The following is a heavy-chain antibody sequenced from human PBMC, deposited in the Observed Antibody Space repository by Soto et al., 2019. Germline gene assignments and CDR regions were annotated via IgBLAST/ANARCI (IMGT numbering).Heavy chain of an antibody. CDR3: ARKSIAARLPHY. Sequence: SETLSLTCAVYGGSFSGYYWSWIRQPPGKGLEWIGEINHSGSTNYNPSLKSRVTISVDTSKNQFSLKLSSVTAADTAVYYCARKSIAARLPHYWGQRTLVTVSS. CDR2: INHSGST. CDR1: GGSFSGYY. J-gene: IGHJ4*02. D-gene: IGHD6-6*01. V-gene: IGHV4-34*01.